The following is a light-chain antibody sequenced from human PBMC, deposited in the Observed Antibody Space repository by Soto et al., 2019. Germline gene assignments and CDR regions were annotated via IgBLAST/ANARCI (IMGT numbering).Light chain of an antibody. CDR2: GAS. V-gene: IGKV1-5*03. Sequence: DIQMTQSPSTLSASVGDRVTITCRASQSVSNWLAWYQQKPGKAPKLLIYGASNLENGVSSRFSGSGSGTQFTLTITSLQPGDFATYYCQQYMDYSQTFGQGTKVEVK. J-gene: IGKJ1*01. CDR3: QQYMDYSQT. CDR1: QSVSNW.